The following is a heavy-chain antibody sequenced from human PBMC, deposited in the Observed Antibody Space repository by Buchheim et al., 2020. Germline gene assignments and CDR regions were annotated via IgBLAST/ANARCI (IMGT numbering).Heavy chain of an antibody. J-gene: IGHJ4*02. Sequence: VQLVESGGGVVQPGRSLRLSCAASGFTFSSYGMHWVRQAPGKGLEWVAVISYDGSNKYYADSVKGRFTISRDNSKNTLYLQMNSLRAEDTAVYYCAKSYCSSTSCHMNYWGQGTL. CDR1: GFTFSSYG. D-gene: IGHD2-2*01. V-gene: IGHV3-30*18. CDR3: AKSYCSSTSCHMNY. CDR2: ISYDGSNK.